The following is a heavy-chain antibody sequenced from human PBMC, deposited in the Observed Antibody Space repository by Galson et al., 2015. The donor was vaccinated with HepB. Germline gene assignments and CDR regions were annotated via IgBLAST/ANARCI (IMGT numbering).Heavy chain of an antibody. CDR1: GFTFSSYD. J-gene: IGHJ4*02. CDR3: ARGGYDSSGYAFDY. D-gene: IGHD3-22*01. CDR2: IGTAGDP. Sequence: SLRLSCAASGFTFSSYDMHWVRQATGKDLEWVSAIGTAGDPYYPGSVKGRFTISRENAKNSLYLQMNSLRAGDTAVYYCARGGYDSSGYAFDYWGQGTLVTVSS. V-gene: IGHV3-13*05.